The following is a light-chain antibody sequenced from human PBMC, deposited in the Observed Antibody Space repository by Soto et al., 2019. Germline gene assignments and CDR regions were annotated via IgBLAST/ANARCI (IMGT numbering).Light chain of an antibody. CDR1: QRISNNY. J-gene: IGKJ4*01. V-gene: IGKV3D-20*01. Sequence: EIVLTQSPATLSLSPGERATLSCGASQRISNNYLAWYQQKPGLAHRLLIYDASNRAAGIPDRFSGSGSGTDFTLTISRLEPEDFAVYYCQQFDNLITFGGGTKVEIK. CDR2: DAS. CDR3: QQFDNLIT.